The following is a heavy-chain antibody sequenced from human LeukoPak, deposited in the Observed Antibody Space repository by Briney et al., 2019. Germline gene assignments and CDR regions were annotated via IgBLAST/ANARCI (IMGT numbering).Heavy chain of an antibody. J-gene: IGHJ4*02. V-gene: IGHV1-2*02. D-gene: IGHD3-10*01. CDR2: INPNSGGT. Sequence: ASVKVSCKASGYTFTGYYMHWVRQAPGQGLEWMGWINPNSGGTNYAQKFQGRVTMTTDTSTSTAYMELRSLRSDDTAVYYCARVARITMVRGVNRDFDYWGQGTLVTVSS. CDR1: GYTFTGYY. CDR3: ARVARITMVRGVNRDFDY.